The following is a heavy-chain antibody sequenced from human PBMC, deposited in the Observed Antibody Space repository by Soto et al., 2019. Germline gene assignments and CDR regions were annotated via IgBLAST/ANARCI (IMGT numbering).Heavy chain of an antibody. D-gene: IGHD3-16*01. V-gene: IGHV1-18*01. J-gene: IGHJ6*02. Sequence: ASVKVSCKASGYTFTSYAMHWVRHAPGQGLEWMGWINGYTGNTDYAQKFQGRVTMTTDTSTNTAYLDLWTLISDDTAVYYCARSWVTGKGGIDVWGQGTTVTVSS. CDR3: ARSWVTGKGGIDV. CDR1: GYTFTSYA. CDR2: INGYTGNT.